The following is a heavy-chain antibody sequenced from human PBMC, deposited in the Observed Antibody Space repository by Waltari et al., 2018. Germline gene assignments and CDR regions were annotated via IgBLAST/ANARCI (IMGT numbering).Heavy chain of an antibody. CDR3: ARGQFPRLRAFDI. Sequence: QVQLQQWGAGLLKPSATLSLTCAVYGGSFSGYYWSWIRQPPGKGLEWIGEINQRGSTNYNPPIKRRVTKSVDTSKNQFSLKLSSVTAADTAVYYCARGQFPRLRAFDIWGQGTMVTVSS. CDR1: GGSFSGYY. D-gene: IGHD3-3*01. CDR2: INQRGST. V-gene: IGHV4-34*01. J-gene: IGHJ3*02.